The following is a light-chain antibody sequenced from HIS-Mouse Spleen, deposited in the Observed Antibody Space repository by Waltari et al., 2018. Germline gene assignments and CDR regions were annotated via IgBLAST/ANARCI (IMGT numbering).Light chain of an antibody. V-gene: IGKV1-8*01. CDR1: QGISSY. J-gene: IGKJ3*01. CDR3: QQYYSYRFT. CDR2: AES. Sequence: AIRMTQSPSSFSASTGDRVTITCRASQGISSYLAWYQRKPGKAPKLLIYAESTLQSGVPSRFSGSGSGTDFTLTISCLQSEDFATYYCQQYYSYRFTFGPGTKVDIK.